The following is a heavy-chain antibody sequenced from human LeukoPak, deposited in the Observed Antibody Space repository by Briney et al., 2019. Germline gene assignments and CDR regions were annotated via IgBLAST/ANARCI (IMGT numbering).Heavy chain of an antibody. CDR2: INHSGST. V-gene: IGHV4-34*01. Sequence: SETLSLTCAVYGGSFSGYYWSWIRQPPGKGLEWIGEINHSGSTNYNPSLKSRVTISVDTSKNHFSLKLSSVTAADRAVYYCAREWRYYYYYYMDVWGKGTTVTVSS. J-gene: IGHJ6*03. CDR3: AREWRYYYYYYMDV. D-gene: IGHD2-8*01. CDR1: GGSFSGYY.